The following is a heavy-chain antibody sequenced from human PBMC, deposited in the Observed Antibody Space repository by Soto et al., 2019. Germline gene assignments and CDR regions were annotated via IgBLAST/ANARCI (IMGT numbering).Heavy chain of an antibody. J-gene: IGHJ1*01. CDR3: AREEGYCSGGTCYSGYFQH. Sequence: VQLVESGGGLVQPGGSLRLSCAASGFTFSSYWMSWVRQAAGKGLEWVASIWHDGSNKFYADSVKGRFTISRDNVKKTVYLQTNSLRAEDTAVYYCAREEGYCSGGTCYSGYFQHWGQGTLVTVSS. CDR2: IWHDGSNK. CDR1: GFTFSSYW. D-gene: IGHD2-15*01. V-gene: IGHV3-33*08.